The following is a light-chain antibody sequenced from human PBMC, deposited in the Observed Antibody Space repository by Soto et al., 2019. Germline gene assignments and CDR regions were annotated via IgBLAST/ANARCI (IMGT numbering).Light chain of an antibody. Sequence: EIVLTQSPGTLSLSPGEGATLSCRASQTVSSNYLAWYQQKPGQAPRLLIYGASSRATDIPDRFSGSGSGTDFTLTISRLEAEDFAVYYCQQYGTSPRMFGQGTKVEIK. J-gene: IGKJ1*01. CDR3: QQYGTSPRM. CDR1: QTVSSNY. CDR2: GAS. V-gene: IGKV3-20*01.